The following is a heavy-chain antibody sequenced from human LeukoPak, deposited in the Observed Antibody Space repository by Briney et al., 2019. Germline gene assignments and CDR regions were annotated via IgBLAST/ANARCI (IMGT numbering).Heavy chain of an antibody. CDR3: ARGGTYCPDY. CDR1: GFTFSSYN. V-gene: IGHV3-48*02. CDR2: ISSGGSPI. D-gene: IGHD1-26*01. Sequence: GGSLRLSCAASGFTFSSYNMNWVRQAPGKGLEWVSYISSGGSPIFYADSVKGRFTISRDNAKNSLYLQMNSLRDEDTAVYYCARGGTYCPDYWGQGILVTVSS. J-gene: IGHJ4*02.